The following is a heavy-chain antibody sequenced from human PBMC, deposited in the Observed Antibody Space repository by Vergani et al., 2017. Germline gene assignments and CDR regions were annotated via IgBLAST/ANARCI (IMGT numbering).Heavy chain of an antibody. CDR2: IIPIFGTA. V-gene: IGHV1-69*12. CDR1: GGTFSSYA. J-gene: IGHJ6*02. D-gene: IGHD1-26*01. CDR3: ARDRELLRYYYYYGMDV. Sequence: QVQLVQSGAEVKKPGSSVKVSCKASGGTFSSYAISWVRQAPGQGLEWMGGIIPIFGTADYAQKFQGRVTTTADESTSTAYMELRSLRSEDTAVYYCARDRELLRYYYYYGMDVWGQGTTVTVSS.